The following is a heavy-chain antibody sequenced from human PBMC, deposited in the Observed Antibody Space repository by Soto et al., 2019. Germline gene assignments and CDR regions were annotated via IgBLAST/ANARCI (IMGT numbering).Heavy chain of an antibody. D-gene: IGHD2-2*01. CDR1: GDSISGGASF. V-gene: IGHV4-31*03. Sequence: TLSLPCTVSGDSISGGASFWSWIRQPPGKGLEWIANVYYSGSSYYNPSLKSRLTISVDTTKNQFSLQLKSMTAADTAVYYCAKLSCTSSTCYFPGWFDPWGQGTLVTVSS. CDR2: VYYSGSS. J-gene: IGHJ5*02. CDR3: AKLSCTSSTCYFPGWFDP.